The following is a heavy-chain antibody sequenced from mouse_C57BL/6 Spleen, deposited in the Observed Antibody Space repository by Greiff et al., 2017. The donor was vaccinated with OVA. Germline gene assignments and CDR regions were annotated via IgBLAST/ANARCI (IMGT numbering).Heavy chain of an antibody. Sequence: VQLQQSVAELVRPGASVKLSCTASGFNIKNTYMHWVKQRPEQGLEWIGRIDPANGNTKYAPKFQGKATITADTSSNTAYLQLSSLTSEDTANYYCARGGGTTVVDCWYFDVWGTGTTVTVSS. J-gene: IGHJ1*03. D-gene: IGHD1-1*01. CDR2: IDPANGNT. V-gene: IGHV14-3*01. CDR1: GFNIKNTY. CDR3: ARGGGTTVVDCWYFDV.